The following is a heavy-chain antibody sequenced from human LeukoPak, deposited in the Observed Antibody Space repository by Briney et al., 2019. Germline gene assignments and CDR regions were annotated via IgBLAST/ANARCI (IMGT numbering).Heavy chain of an antibody. D-gene: IGHD1-26*01. CDR2: INHSGST. Sequence: PGGSLRLSCAVYGGSFSGYYWSWIRQPPGKGLEWIGEINHSGSTNYNPSLKSRVTISVDTSKNQFSPKLSSVTAADTAVYYCARVGVGAPKLSYFDYWGQGTLVTVSS. CDR1: GGSFSGYY. V-gene: IGHV4-34*01. CDR3: ARVGVGAPKLSYFDY. J-gene: IGHJ4*02.